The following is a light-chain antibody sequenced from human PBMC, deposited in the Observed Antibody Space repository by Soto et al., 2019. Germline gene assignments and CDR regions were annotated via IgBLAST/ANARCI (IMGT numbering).Light chain of an antibody. CDR1: QSISSY. V-gene: IGKV1-39*01. CDR2: AAS. CDR3: QQSYSTLRT. J-gene: IGKJ1*01. Sequence: DIQMTQSPSSLSASVGDRVTITCLASQSISSYLNWYQQKPGKAPKPLIYAASSLQSGVPSRFSGSGSGTDFTLTISSLQPEDFATYYCQQSYSTLRTFGQGTKVDIK.